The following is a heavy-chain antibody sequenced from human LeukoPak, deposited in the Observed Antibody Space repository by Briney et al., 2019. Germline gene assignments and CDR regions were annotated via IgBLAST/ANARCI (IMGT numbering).Heavy chain of an antibody. CDR2: IYYSGST. V-gene: IGHV4-30-4*01. Sequence: PSETLSLTCTVSGGSLSSGDYYWSWIRQPPGTGLEWIGYIYYSGSTYYNPSLKSRVTISVDTSKNQFSLKLSSVTAADTAVYYCAREGVTRPFFDYWGQGTLVTVSS. J-gene: IGHJ4*02. D-gene: IGHD1-14*01. CDR3: AREGVTRPFFDY. CDR1: GGSLSSGDYY.